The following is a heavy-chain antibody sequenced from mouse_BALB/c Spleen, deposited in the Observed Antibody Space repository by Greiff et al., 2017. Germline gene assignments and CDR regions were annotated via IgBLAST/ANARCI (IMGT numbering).Heavy chain of an antibody. CDR3: ARSFITTATGYFDY. V-gene: IGHV1-82*01. Sequence: QVQLQQSGPELVKPGASVKISCKASGYAFSSSWMNWVKQRPGQGLEWIGRIYPGDGDTNYNGKFKGKATLTADKSSSTAYMQISSLTSVDSAVYFCARSFITTATGYFDYWGQGTTLTVSS. CDR2: IYPGDGDT. D-gene: IGHD1-2*01. CDR1: GYAFSSSW. J-gene: IGHJ2*01.